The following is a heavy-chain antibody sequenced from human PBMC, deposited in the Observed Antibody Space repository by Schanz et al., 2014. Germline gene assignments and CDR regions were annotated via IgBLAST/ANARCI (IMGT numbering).Heavy chain of an antibody. D-gene: IGHD6-13*01. V-gene: IGHV3-74*02. CDR2: INGDGSRT. Sequence: EVQLLESGGGLVQPGGSLRLSCAASGFTFSNYWMHWVRQAPGKGLVWVSRINGDGSRTAYADSVKGRFTISRDNAKNTLYLQMNSLRAEDTAVYYCATASSPVREAGAGSSFHLWGQGTLVTVSP. J-gene: IGHJ5*02. CDR3: ATASSPVREAGAGSSFHL. CDR1: GFTFSNYW.